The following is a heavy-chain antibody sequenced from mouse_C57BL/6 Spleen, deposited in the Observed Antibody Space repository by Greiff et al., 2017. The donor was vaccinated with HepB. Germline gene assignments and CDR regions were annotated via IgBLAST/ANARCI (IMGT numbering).Heavy chain of an antibody. D-gene: IGHD2-4*01. V-gene: IGHV1-18*01. J-gene: IGHJ3*01. CDR1: GYTFTDYN. Sequence: VQLQQSGPELVKPGASVKIPCKASGYTFTDYNMDWVKQSHGKSLEWIGDINPNNGGTIYNQKFKGKATLTVDKSSSTAYMELRSLTSEDTAVYYCAREDYDGWFAYWGQGTLVTVSA. CDR3: AREDYDGWFAY. CDR2: INPNNGGT.